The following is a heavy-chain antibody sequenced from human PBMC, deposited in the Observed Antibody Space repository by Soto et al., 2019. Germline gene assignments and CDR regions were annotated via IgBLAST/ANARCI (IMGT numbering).Heavy chain of an antibody. CDR2: IIPILGIA. Sequence: QVQLVPSGAEVKKPGSSVKVSCKASGGTFSSYTISWVRQAPGQGLEWMGRIIPILGIANYAQKFQGRVTITADKSTSTAYMELSSLRSEDTAVYYCARADYDFWSGYPMGGDYWGQGTLVTVSS. CDR3: ARADYDFWSGYPMGGDY. D-gene: IGHD3-3*01. V-gene: IGHV1-69*02. J-gene: IGHJ4*02. CDR1: GGTFSSYT.